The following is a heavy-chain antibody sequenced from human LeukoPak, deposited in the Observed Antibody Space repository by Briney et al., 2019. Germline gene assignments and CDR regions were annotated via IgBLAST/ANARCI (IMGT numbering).Heavy chain of an antibody. J-gene: IGHJ4*02. CDR1: GYSISSGYY. CDR3: ARDTAAAGNFDY. V-gene: IGHV4-38-2*02. CDR2: LYPSGIT. Sequence: PSETLSLTCDVSGYSISSGYYWVWVRQPPGKGLEWIGNLYPSGITYYNPSLKSRVTISVDTSKNLFSLNLSSVTAADTAVYYCARDTAAAGNFDYWGQGTLVTVSS. D-gene: IGHD6-13*01.